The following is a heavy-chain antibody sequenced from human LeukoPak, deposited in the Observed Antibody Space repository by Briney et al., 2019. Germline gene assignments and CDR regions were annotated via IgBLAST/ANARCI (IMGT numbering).Heavy chain of an antibody. CDR2: ISYDGGIN. D-gene: IGHD2-15*01. CDR3: ARDRRYCSGGSCYFDYFFDY. CDR1: GFTFNSYA. V-gene: IGHV3-30-3*01. J-gene: IGHJ4*02. Sequence: GGSLRLSCTASGFTFNSYAIHWVRQAPGKGLEWVAVISYDGGINFYAASAKGRFTISRDNSKNTLYLQMNSLRAEDTALYFCARDRRYCSGGSCYFDYFFDYWGQGTLVTVSS.